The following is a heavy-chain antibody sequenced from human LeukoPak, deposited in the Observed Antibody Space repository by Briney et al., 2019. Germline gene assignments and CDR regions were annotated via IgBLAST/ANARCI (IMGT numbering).Heavy chain of an antibody. CDR1: GGSISSYY. CDR3: ARGSLAYCGGDCYSGAFDI. CDR2: IYYSGST. J-gene: IGHJ3*02. V-gene: IGHV4-59*01. Sequence: PSETLSLTCTVSGGSISSYYWSWIRQPLEKGLEWIGYIYYSGSTNYNPSLKSRVTISVDTSKNQFSLKLSSVTAADTAVYYCARGSLAYCGGDCYSGAFDIWGQGTMVTVSS. D-gene: IGHD2-21*02.